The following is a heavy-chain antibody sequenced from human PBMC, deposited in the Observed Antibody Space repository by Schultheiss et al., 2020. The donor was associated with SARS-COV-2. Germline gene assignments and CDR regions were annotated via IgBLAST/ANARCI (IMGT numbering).Heavy chain of an antibody. CDR2: ISWNSGSI. J-gene: IGHJ6*02. Sequence: GGSLRLSCAASGFTFDDYAMHWVRQAPGKGLEWVSGISWNSGSIGYADSVKGRFTISRDNAKNSLYLQMNSLRAEDTAVYYCAKGRHTAMSPGMDVWGQGTTVTVSS. CDR1: GFTFDDYA. V-gene: IGHV3-9*01. D-gene: IGHD5-18*01. CDR3: AKGRHTAMSPGMDV.